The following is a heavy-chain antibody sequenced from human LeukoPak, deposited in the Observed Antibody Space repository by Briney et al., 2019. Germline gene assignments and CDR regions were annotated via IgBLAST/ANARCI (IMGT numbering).Heavy chain of an antibody. CDR1: GGSFSGYY. V-gene: IGHV4-34*01. J-gene: IGHJ4*02. CDR3: ARAQGNGLIDF. Sequence: SETLSLTCAVYGGSFSGYYWSWIRQPPGKGLEWIGEINHSGSTNYNPSLKSRVTISVDTSKNQFSLKLSSVTAADTADYYCARAQGNGLIDFWGQGTLVTVSS. CDR2: INHSGST. D-gene: IGHD3/OR15-3a*01.